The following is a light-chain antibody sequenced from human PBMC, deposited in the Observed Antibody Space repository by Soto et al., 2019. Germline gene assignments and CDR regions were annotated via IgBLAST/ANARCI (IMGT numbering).Light chain of an antibody. CDR3: AAWDDSLNGYV. V-gene: IGLV1-44*01. CDR1: SSNIGSNT. J-gene: IGLJ1*01. Sequence: QSVLTQPPSASGTPGQRVTISCSGSSSNIGSNTVNWYQQLPGTAPKLLIYSNNQRPSGVPDSFSGSNSGTSASPAISCLQSEDEADYYCAAWDDSLNGYVFGTGTKLTVL. CDR2: SNN.